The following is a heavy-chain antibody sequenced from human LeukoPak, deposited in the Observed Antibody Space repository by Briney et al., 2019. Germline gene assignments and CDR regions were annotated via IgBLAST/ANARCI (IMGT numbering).Heavy chain of an antibody. CDR3: ARAQTVLRFLEWLGGAFDI. J-gene: IGHJ3*02. D-gene: IGHD3-3*01. Sequence: GVCLRLSCAASGFTFSSYWMSWVRQAPGKGLEWVPNIKQDGSEKYYVDSVKRRFTISRDNAKNSLYLQMNSLRAEDTAVYYCARAQTVLRFLEWLGGAFDIWGQGTMVTASS. CDR1: GFTFSSYW. CDR2: IKQDGSEK. V-gene: IGHV3-7*01.